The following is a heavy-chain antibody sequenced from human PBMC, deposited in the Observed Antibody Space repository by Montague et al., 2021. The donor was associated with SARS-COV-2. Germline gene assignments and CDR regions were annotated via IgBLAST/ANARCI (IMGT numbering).Heavy chain of an antibody. Sequence: SETLSLTCTVSGGSISSSSYYWGWICQPPGKGLEWIGSIYYSGSTYYNPSLKSRVTISEDTTKNQFSLKWSSVTAADTAVYYCARQEPIVVVVAAASGWFDPWGQGTLVTVSS. CDR1: GGSISSSSYY. CDR3: ARQEPIVVVVAAASGWFDP. V-gene: IGHV4-39*01. J-gene: IGHJ5*02. CDR2: IYYSGST. D-gene: IGHD2-15*01.